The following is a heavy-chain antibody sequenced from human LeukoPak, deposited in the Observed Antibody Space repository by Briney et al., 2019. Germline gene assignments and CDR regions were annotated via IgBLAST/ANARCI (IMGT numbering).Heavy chain of an antibody. J-gene: IGHJ4*02. CDR3: ARGYYFVYDPPDY. D-gene: IGHD3-22*01. Sequence: PGGSLRLSCAASGFTFSSYAMHWVRQAPGKGLEWVAVISYDGSNKYYADSVKGRFTISRDNSKNTLYLQMNSLRAEDTAVYYCARGYYFVYDPPDYWGQGTLVTVSS. V-gene: IGHV3-30-3*01. CDR1: GFTFSSYA. CDR2: ISYDGSNK.